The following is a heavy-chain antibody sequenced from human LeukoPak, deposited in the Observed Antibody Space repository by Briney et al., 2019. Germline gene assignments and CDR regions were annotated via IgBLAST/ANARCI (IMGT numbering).Heavy chain of an antibody. J-gene: IGHJ6*02. Sequence: GGSLRLSCAASRFTFSSYSLNWVRQAPGKGLEWVSSISSSSSYIYYADSVKGRFTISRDNAKNSLYLQMNSLRAEDTAVYYCARDAQYYYDSSGYYYYYYGMDVWGQGTTVTVSS. V-gene: IGHV3-21*01. CDR2: ISSSSSYI. CDR3: ARDAQYYYDSSGYYYYYYGMDV. CDR1: RFTFSSYS. D-gene: IGHD3-22*01.